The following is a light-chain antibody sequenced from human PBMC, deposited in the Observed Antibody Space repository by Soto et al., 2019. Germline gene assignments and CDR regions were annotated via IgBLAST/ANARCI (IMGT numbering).Light chain of an antibody. J-gene: IGLJ1*01. V-gene: IGLV2-8*01. Sequence: HSELPQPPSASGSPGQSVAISCTRTSSDVGGYNYVSWYQQHPGKAPKLMIYEVSKRPSGVPDRFSGSKSGNTASLTVSGLQAEDEADYYCSSYAGIHIVFGTGTKVTVL. CDR2: EVS. CDR1: SSDVGGYNY. CDR3: SSYAGIHIV.